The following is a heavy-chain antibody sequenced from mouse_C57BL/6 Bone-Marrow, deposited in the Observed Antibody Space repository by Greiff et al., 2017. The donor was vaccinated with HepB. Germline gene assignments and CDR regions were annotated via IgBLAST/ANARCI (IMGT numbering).Heavy chain of an antibody. D-gene: IGHD2-1*01. J-gene: IGHJ4*01. Sequence: EVQLQQSGPELVKPGASVKISCKASGYSFTGYYMNWVKQSPEKSLEWIGEINPSTGGTTYNQKFKAKATLTVDKSSSTAYMQLKSLTSEDSAVYYCARRGKLLPPYYYAMDYWGQGTSVTVSS. CDR2: INPSTGGT. V-gene: IGHV1-42*01. CDR1: GYSFTGYY. CDR3: ARRGKLLPPYYYAMDY.